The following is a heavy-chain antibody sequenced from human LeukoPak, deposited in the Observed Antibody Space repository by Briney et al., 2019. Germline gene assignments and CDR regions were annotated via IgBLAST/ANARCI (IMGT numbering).Heavy chain of an antibody. CDR2: INWNGGST. V-gene: IGHV3-20*04. J-gene: IGHJ4*02. Sequence: GGSLRLSCAASGFTFSNAWMSWVRQAPGKGLEWVSGINWNGGSTGYADSVKGRFTISRDNAKNSLYLQMNSLRAEDTALYYCARGTLKAAATDFDYWGQGTLVTVSS. D-gene: IGHD6-13*01. CDR3: ARGTLKAAATDFDY. CDR1: GFTFSNAW.